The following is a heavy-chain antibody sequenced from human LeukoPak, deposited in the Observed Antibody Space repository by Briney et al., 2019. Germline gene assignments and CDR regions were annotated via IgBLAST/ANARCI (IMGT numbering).Heavy chain of an antibody. V-gene: IGHV3-30*18. CDR2: ISYDGSNK. CDR1: GFTFSSYV. CDR3: AKSEEAFCFDY. J-gene: IGHJ4*02. Sequence: GGSLRLSCAASGFTFSSYVMHWVRQAPGKGLEWVAVISYDGSNKYYADSVKGRFTISRDNSKNTLYLQMNSLRAEDTAVYYCAKSEEAFCFDYWGQGTLVTVSS.